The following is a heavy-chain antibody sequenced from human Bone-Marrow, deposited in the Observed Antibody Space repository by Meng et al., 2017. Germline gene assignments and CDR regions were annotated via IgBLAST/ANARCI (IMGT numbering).Heavy chain of an antibody. V-gene: IGHV1-2*06. CDR2: INPNSGGT. CDR1: GYTFTGYY. CDR3: ASLAIFGVVIRDY. D-gene: IGHD3-3*01. J-gene: IGHJ4*02. Sequence: QGQLGESGAEVKKPGASVKVSCKASGYTFTGYYMHWVRQSPGQGLEWMGRINPNSGGTNYAQKFQGRVTMTRDTSISTAYMELSRLRSDDTAVYYCASLAIFGVVIRDYWGQGTLVTVSS.